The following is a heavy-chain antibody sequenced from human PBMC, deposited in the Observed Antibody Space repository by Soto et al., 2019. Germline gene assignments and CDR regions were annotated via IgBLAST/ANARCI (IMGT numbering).Heavy chain of an antibody. CDR1: GYTFTNYG. Sequence: QVQLVQSGAEVKKPGASVKVSCKASGYTFTNYGISWVRHAPGQGLEWMGWISAYNGNTNYAQKLQGRVTMTPDTSTSTADMELRSLRSDDTAVYYCASNYLYYYGSGNTNYYGMDVWGQGTTVTVSS. D-gene: IGHD3-10*01. CDR2: ISAYNGNT. J-gene: IGHJ6*02. CDR3: ASNYLYYYGSGNTNYYGMDV. V-gene: IGHV1-18*01.